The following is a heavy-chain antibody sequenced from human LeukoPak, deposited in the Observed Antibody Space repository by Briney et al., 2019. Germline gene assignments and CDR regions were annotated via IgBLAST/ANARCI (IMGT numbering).Heavy chain of an antibody. D-gene: IGHD3-22*01. V-gene: IGHV1-69*13. CDR2: IIPIFGTA. J-gene: IGHJ4*02. CDR1: GGTFSSYA. CDR3: ARVDYYDSSGYYHFDY. Sequence: GASVEVSCKASGGTFSSYAISWVRQAPGQGLEWMGGIIPIFGTANYAQKFQGRVTITADESTSTAYMELSSLRSEDTAVYYCARVDYYDSSGYYHFDYWGQGTLVTVSS.